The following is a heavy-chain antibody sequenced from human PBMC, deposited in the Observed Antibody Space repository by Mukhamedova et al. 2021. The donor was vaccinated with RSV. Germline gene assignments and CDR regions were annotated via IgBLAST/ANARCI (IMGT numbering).Heavy chain of an antibody. V-gene: IGHV1-8*03. CDR2: MNPNTGTS. Sequence: GLEWMGWMNPNTGTSGYAHKFQGRLTITRNTSISTAYMELSSLRSEDTAVYYCARNYCTSTSCYTVRRGFDYWGQGTLVTVSS. J-gene: IGHJ4*02. D-gene: IGHD2-2*02. CDR3: ARNYCTSTSCYTVRRGFDY.